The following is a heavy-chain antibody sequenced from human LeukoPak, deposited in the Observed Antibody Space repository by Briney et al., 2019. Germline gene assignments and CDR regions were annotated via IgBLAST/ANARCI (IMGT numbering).Heavy chain of an antibody. J-gene: IGHJ4*02. D-gene: IGHD4-11*01. CDR2: INHSGST. CDR3: GXXXDXSNRGGHIDY. CDR1: GGSFSGYY. Sequence: SVTLSLTCAVYGGSFSGYYWSWIRQPPGKGLEWIGEINHSGSTNYNPSLKSRVTISVDTSKNQFSLKLSSVTAADTAVYYCGXXXDXSNRGGHIDYWGQGTLVTVSS. V-gene: IGHV4-34*01.